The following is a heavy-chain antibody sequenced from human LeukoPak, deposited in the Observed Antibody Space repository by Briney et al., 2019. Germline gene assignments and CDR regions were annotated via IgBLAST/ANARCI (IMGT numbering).Heavy chain of an antibody. CDR2: ISAHNGKT. J-gene: IGHJ4*02. Sequence: GASVKVSCKASGYTFTNYDINWVREAPGQGLEWMGWISAHNGKTNYAQKLQGRVTMTTDTSTTTAYMEMRSLRSDDTAVYYCARLAYGPNYICYWGQGTLVTVSS. CDR3: ARLAYGPNYICY. V-gene: IGHV1-18*01. D-gene: IGHD4-17*01. CDR1: GYTFTNYD.